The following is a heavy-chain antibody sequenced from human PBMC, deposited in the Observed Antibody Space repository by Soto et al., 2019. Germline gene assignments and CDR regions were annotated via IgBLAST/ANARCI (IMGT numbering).Heavy chain of an antibody. Sequence: SETLSLTCTVSGGSISNYYWSWIRPPPGKGLEWIGYIYYSGSTNYNPSLKSRVTISVDTSKTQFSLKLSSVTAADTAVYYCARGYCSGGTCYSRFFDSWGQGTLVTVSS. CDR1: GGSISNYY. J-gene: IGHJ4*02. CDR2: IYYSGST. V-gene: IGHV4-59*08. CDR3: ARGYCSGGTCYSRFFDS. D-gene: IGHD2-15*01.